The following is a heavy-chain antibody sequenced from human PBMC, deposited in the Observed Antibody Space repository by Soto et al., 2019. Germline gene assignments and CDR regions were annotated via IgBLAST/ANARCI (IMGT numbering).Heavy chain of an antibody. V-gene: IGHV4-31*03. Sequence: SETLSLTCTVSGGSISSGGYYWSWIRQHPGKGLEWIGYIYYSGSTYYKPSLKSRVTVSVDTSKNQFSLKLSSVTAADTAVYYCARAAPRYCSGGSCYSVRYYWGQGTLVTVSS. CDR3: ARAAPRYCSGGSCYSVRYY. J-gene: IGHJ4*02. D-gene: IGHD2-15*01. CDR2: IYYSGST. CDR1: GGSISSGGYY.